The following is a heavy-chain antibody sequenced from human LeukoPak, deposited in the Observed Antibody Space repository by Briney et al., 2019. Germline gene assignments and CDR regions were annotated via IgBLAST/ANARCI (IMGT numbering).Heavy chain of an antibody. V-gene: IGHV4-61*02. Sequence: SETLSLTCTVSGGSISSGSYYWSWIRQPAGKGLEWIGRIYTSGSTNYNPSLKSRVTISVDTSKNQFSLKLSSVTAADTAVYYCARAEGYCSSTSCYGIFDYWGQGTLVTVSS. CDR3: ARAEGYCSSTSCYGIFDY. CDR2: IYTSGST. CDR1: GGSISSGSYY. J-gene: IGHJ4*02. D-gene: IGHD2-2*01.